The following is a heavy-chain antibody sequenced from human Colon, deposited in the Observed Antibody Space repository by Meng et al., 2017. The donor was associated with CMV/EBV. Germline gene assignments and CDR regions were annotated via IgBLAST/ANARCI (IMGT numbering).Heavy chain of an antibody. D-gene: IGHD1-26*01. V-gene: IGHV3-21*01. Sequence: GGSLRLSCAASGFMLSSYMMNWVRQAPGKGLEWVSSISATSADIYYADSVRGRFTITRDNAKNSLYLEMNSLTAEDTAVYYCTRDYYTSRWGQGTLVTVSS. CDR2: ISATSADI. CDR1: GFMLSSYM. CDR3: TRDYYTSR. J-gene: IGHJ4*02.